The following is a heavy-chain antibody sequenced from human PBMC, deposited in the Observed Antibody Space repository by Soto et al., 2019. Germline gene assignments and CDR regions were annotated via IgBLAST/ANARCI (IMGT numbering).Heavy chain of an antibody. J-gene: IGHJ4*02. CDR1: GDSISSSHW. Sequence: TSETLSLTCAVSGDSISSSHWWNWVRQPPGKGLEWIGEIFHSGDTHYNPSLKSRITISVDKSKNQFSLKLDSVTAADTAVYFCATNRGKVFKYWGQGTLVTVSS. D-gene: IGHD7-27*01. CDR3: ATNRGKVFKY. CDR2: IFHSGDT. V-gene: IGHV4-4*02.